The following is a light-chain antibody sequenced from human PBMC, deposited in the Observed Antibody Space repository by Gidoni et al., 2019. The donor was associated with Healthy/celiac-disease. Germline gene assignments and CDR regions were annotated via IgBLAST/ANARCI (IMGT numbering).Light chain of an antibody. Sequence: SYALTQPPSASVARGQTARITCGGNNIGSKSVHWYQQKPGQAPVLVVYDDSDRPSGSPERFSGSNSGNTATLTISRVEAGDEADYYFQVWDSSSDHVVFGGGTKLTVL. J-gene: IGLJ2*01. CDR3: QVWDSSSDHVV. CDR2: DDS. CDR1: NIGSKS. V-gene: IGLV3-21*02.